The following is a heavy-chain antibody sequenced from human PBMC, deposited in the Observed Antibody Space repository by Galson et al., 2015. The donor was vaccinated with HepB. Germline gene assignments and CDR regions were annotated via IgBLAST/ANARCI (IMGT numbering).Heavy chain of an antibody. V-gene: IGHV4-39*07. J-gene: IGHJ4*02. CDR3: ARTGYIYGYPLGSHFDI. D-gene: IGHD5-18*01. CDR1: GGSITRTSFY. CDR2: AYYSGTA. Sequence: SETLSLTCAVSGGSITRTSFYWGWIRQSPGKGLEWIGIAYYSGTAYYNPSLKSRADLSVDKSKNQFSLRLTSVTAADTAIYYCARTGYIYGYPLGSHFDIWGQGVLVTVSS.